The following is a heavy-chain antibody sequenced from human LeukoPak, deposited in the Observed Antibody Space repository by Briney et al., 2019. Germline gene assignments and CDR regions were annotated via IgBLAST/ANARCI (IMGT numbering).Heavy chain of an antibody. V-gene: IGHV3-66*01. CDR3: ARGFTHDYGDYFDY. D-gene: IGHD4-17*01. CDR2: IYSDSGGST. Sequence: TGGSLRLSCAASGFTVRSNYMSWVRQAPGKGLEWVSVIYSDSGGSTYYADSVKGRFTMSRDNSKNTLYLHMNSLRAEDTAVYYRARGFTHDYGDYFDYWGQGTLVTVSS. J-gene: IGHJ4*02. CDR1: GFTVRSNY.